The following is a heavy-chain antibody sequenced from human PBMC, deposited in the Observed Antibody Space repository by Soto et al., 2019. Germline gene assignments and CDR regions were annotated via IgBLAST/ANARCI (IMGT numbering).Heavy chain of an antibody. V-gene: IGHV4-38-2*02. D-gene: IGHD1-26*01. CDR3: ARDKWAMGGMDV. Sequence: SETLSLTCAVSGYYISSGYHWGWIRQPPGKGLEWIGNIFHSGSTHYNPSLKSRVTISVDTSKNQFSLKLRSVTAADRAVYYCARDKWAMGGMDVWGQGTTVTVSS. CDR2: IFHSGST. CDR1: GYYISSGYH. J-gene: IGHJ6*02.